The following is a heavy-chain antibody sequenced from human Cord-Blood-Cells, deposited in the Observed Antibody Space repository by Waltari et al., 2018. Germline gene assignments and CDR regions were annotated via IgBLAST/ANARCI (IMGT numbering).Heavy chain of an antibody. Sequence: QVQLVQSGAEVKKPGASVKVSCKASGYTFTGYYMHWVRQAPGQGLEWRGRINPNSGGTNYAQKFQGGVTMTRDTSISTAYMELSRLRSDDTAVYYCARGRSKLGSPFDYWGQGTLVTVSS. D-gene: IGHD6-13*01. J-gene: IGHJ4*02. CDR1: GYTFTGYY. CDR2: INPNSGGT. CDR3: ARGRSKLGSPFDY. V-gene: IGHV1-2*06.